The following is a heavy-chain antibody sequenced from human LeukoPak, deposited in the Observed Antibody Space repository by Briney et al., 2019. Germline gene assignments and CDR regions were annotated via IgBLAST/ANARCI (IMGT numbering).Heavy chain of an antibody. CDR3: ARGCSDGSCYDY. CDR1: RFTISSSY. V-gene: IGHV3-53*01. J-gene: IGHJ4*02. CDR2: IYSGGST. Sequence: GGSLRLSCAASRFTISSSYMNWVHQAPGKGLEWVSVIYSGGSTYYADSVKGRFTISRDNSKNTLYLQMNSLRAEDTAVYYCARGCSDGSCYDYWGQGTLVTVSS. D-gene: IGHD2-15*01.